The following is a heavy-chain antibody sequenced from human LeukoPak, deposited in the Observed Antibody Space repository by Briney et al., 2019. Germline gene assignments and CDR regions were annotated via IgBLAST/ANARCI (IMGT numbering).Heavy chain of an antibody. D-gene: IGHD2-15*01. CDR3: ARGCSGGSCYSNFDY. J-gene: IGHJ4*02. CDR2: ISAYNGNT. V-gene: IGHV1-18*04. CDR1: GYTFTSYG. Sequence: ASVKVSCKASGYTFTSYGISWVRQAPGQGLEWMGWISAYNGNTNYAQKLQGRVTMTTDTSTSTAYMELRSLRSDVTAVYYCARGCSGGSCYSNFDYWGQGTLVTVSS.